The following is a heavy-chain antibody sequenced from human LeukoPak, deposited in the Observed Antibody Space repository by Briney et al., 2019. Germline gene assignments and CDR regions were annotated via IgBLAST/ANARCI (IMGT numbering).Heavy chain of an antibody. D-gene: IGHD3-22*01. CDR3: ASLWGYYYDSSGYYYDAFDI. CDR2: IYYSGST. CDR1: GGSISSYY. V-gene: IGHV4-59*08. J-gene: IGHJ3*02. Sequence: SETLSLTCTVSGGSISSYYWSWIRQPPGKGLEWIGYIYYSGSTNYNPSLKSRVTTSVDTSKNQFSLKLSSVTAADTAVYYCASLWGYYYDSSGYYYDAFDIWGQGTMVTVSS.